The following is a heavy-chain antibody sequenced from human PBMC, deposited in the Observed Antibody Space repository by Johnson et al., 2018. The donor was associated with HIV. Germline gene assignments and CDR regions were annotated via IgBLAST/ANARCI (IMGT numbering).Heavy chain of an antibody. D-gene: IGHD6-13*01. J-gene: IGHJ3*02. CDR2: INWNGGRT. Sequence: VQLVESGGGLVQPGRSLRLSCAASGFTFDDYAMHWVRQAPGKGLEWVSGINWNGGRTGYTDSVKGRFTISRDNAKNSLYLHMNSLRAEDTAVYYCARGIAARVAFDIWGQGTMVTVSS. V-gene: IGHV3-20*04. CDR3: ARGIAARVAFDI. CDR1: GFTFDDYA.